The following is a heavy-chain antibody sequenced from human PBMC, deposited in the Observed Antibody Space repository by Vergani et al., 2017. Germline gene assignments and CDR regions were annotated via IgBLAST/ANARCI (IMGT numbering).Heavy chain of an antibody. CDR2: ISGSGGST. Sequence: EVQLLESGGGLVQPGGSLRLSCAASGFTFSSYAMSWVRQAPGKGLEWVSAISGSGGSTYYADSVKGRFTISRDDSKNTLYLQMNSLNAEDTALYYCAREVGHIVVVNASPRWFDPWGQGTLVTVSS. J-gene: IGHJ5*02. CDR1: GFTFSSYA. V-gene: IGHV3-23*01. CDR3: AREVGHIVVVNASPRWFDP. D-gene: IGHD2-21*01.